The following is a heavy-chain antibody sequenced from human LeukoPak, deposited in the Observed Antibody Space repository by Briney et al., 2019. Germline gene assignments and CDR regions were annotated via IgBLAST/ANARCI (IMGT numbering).Heavy chain of an antibody. D-gene: IGHD2-15*01. CDR3: ARVVAANYYYMDL. V-gene: IGHV3-7*03. Sequence: PGGSLRLSCAASGFTFSSYWMSWVRQAPGKGLEWVATIRQDGSQKYYVDSVKGRFTISRDNAKNSLYLQMNSLRSDDTAVYYCARVVAANYYYMDLWGKGTTVTVSS. J-gene: IGHJ6*03. CDR2: IRQDGSQK. CDR1: GFTFSSYW.